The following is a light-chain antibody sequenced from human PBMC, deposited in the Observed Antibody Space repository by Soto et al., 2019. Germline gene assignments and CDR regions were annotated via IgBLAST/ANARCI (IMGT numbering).Light chain of an antibody. J-gene: IGKJ5*01. CDR2: AAS. Sequence: DIQMTQSPSSLSVSVGDRVTFTCQASQGISRSLAWYQQKPGKAPKLLIYAASSLQSGVPSRFSGSGFGTDFTLTISSLQPEDSAIYYCQQADTFPITFGQGTRLEIK. CDR3: QQADTFPIT. CDR1: QGISRS. V-gene: IGKV1-12*01.